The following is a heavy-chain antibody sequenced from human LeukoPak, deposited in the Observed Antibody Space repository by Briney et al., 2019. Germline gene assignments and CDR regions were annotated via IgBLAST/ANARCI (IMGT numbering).Heavy chain of an antibody. Sequence: SETLSLTCTVSGGSISSSSYYWGWIRQPPGKGLEWIGSIYYSGSTYYNPSLKSRVTISVDTSKNQFSLRLSSVTAADTAVYYCARDYSTARAFDIWGQGTMVTVSS. CDR3: ARDYSTARAFDI. D-gene: IGHD6-13*01. J-gene: IGHJ3*02. V-gene: IGHV4-39*07. CDR1: GGSISSSSYY. CDR2: IYYSGST.